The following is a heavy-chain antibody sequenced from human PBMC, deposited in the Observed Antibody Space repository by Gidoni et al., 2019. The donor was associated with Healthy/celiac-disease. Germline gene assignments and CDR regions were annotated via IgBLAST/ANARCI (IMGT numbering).Heavy chain of an antibody. CDR3: AHTWIQLWFEATSWDY. Sequence: QITLKESGPTLVKPTQTLTLTCTFSGFSLSTSGVGVGWIRQPPGKALAWLALIYWNDDKRYSPSLKSRLTITKDTSKNQVVLTMTNMDPVDTATYYCAHTWIQLWFEATSWDYWGQGTLVTVSS. D-gene: IGHD5-18*01. CDR2: IYWNDDK. J-gene: IGHJ4*02. CDR1: GFSLSTSGVG. V-gene: IGHV2-5*01.